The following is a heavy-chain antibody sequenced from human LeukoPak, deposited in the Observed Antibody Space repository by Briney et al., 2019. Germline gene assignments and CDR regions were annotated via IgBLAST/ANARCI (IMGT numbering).Heavy chain of an antibody. V-gene: IGHV3-23*01. CDR1: GFTFSNFA. J-gene: IGHJ4*02. Sequence: PGGSLRLSCAASGFTFSNFAMSWVRQAPGKGLEWVSTICGSANTAYYTDSVKGRFTISRDNSKNTLYLQMNSLRAEDTAVYYCARVAYDSSGYLYHWGQGTLVTVSS. CDR3: ARVAYDSSGYLYH. D-gene: IGHD3-22*01. CDR2: ICGSANTA.